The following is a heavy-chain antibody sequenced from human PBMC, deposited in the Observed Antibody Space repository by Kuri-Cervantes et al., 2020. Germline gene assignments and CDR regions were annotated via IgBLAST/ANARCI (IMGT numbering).Heavy chain of an antibody. Sequence: GSLRLSCTASGYSLSSGSYWGWIRQPPGKGLEWIGDFHHSGTTNYNPSLKSRVTISINTSKNQFSLKLSSVTAADTAVYYCARLDIVVLKGNYYYYMDVWGKGTTVTVSS. V-gene: IGHV4-38-2*02. CDR2: FHHSGTT. J-gene: IGHJ6*03. CDR3: ARLDIVVLKGNYYYYMDV. D-gene: IGHD2-21*01. CDR1: GYSLSSGSY.